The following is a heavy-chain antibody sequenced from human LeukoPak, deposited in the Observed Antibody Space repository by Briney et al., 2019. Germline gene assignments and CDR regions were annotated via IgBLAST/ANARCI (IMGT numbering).Heavy chain of an antibody. CDR1: GYTLTELS. CDR2: FDPEDGET. CDR3: ATTEVPGYCSGGSCYSSLYYFDY. V-gene: IGHV1-24*01. D-gene: IGHD2-15*01. Sequence: ASVKVSCKVSGYTLTELSMHWVRQAPGKGLEWMGGFDPEDGETIYAQKFQGRVTMTEDTSTDTAYMELSSLRSEDTAVYYCATTEVPGYCSGGSCYSSLYYFDYWGQGTLVTVSS. J-gene: IGHJ4*02.